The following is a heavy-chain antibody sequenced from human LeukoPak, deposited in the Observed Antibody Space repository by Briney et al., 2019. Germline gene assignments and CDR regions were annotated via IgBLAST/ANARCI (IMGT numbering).Heavy chain of an antibody. CDR3: ARVLPTRGGIVGARGRFDY. CDR1: GGTFSSYA. J-gene: IGHJ4*02. Sequence: ASVNVSCKASGGTFSSYAISWVRQAPGQGLEWMGWISAYNGNTNYAQKLQGRVTMTTDTSTSTAYMELRSLRSDDTAVYYCARVLPTRGGIVGARGRFDYWGQGTLVTVSS. CDR2: ISAYNGNT. D-gene: IGHD1-26*01. V-gene: IGHV1-18*01.